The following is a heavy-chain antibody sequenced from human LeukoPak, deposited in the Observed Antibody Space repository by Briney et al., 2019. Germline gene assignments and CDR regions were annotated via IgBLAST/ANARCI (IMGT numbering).Heavy chain of an antibody. J-gene: IGHJ4*02. V-gene: IGHV3-21*06. D-gene: IGHD6-19*01. CDR1: GFSFSTYS. Sequence: GGSLRLSCAASGFSFSTYSMIWVRQAPGKGLEWVSSVSGTSEYIYYADSVRGRFTISRDNAKNTVYLQMNSLRAEDTAVYYCARWYSSGWYSDYWGQGTLVTASS. CDR2: VSGTSEYI. CDR3: ARWYSSGWYSDY.